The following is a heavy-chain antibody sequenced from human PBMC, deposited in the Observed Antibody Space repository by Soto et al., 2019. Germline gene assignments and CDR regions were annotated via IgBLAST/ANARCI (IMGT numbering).Heavy chain of an antibody. Sequence: SRTLSLTCAISGDSVSSNSVAWYWIRQSPSRGLERLGRTYYRSKSYDDYGDTVKGRITINPDTSKNQLSLQLNSVAPEDTAVYYCARVSTGWYFDYWGQGTLVTVSS. D-gene: IGHD6-19*01. V-gene: IGHV6-1*01. CDR3: ARVSTGWYFDY. CDR2: TYYRSKSYD. CDR1: GDSVSSNSVA. J-gene: IGHJ4*02.